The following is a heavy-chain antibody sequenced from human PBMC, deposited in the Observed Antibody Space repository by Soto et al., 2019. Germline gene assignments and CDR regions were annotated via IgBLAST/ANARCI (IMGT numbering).Heavy chain of an antibody. CDR1: GFTFSSYS. Sequence: GGSLRLSCAASGFTFSSYSMNWVRQAPGKGLEWASYISSGSTTIYYADSVKGRFTISRDNAKNSLYLRMNSLRDEDTAVYYCARGFGGPNYWGQGTLVTVSS. CDR2: ISSGSTTI. CDR3: ARGFGGPNY. D-gene: IGHD2-15*01. V-gene: IGHV3-48*02. J-gene: IGHJ4*02.